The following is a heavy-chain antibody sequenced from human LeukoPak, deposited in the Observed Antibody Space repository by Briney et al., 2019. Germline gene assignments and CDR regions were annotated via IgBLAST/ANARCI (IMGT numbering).Heavy chain of an antibody. CDR2: IYPGDSDT. CDR3: ARLPLALFDY. V-gene: IGHV5-51*01. CDR1: GYSFTSYW. Sequence: GESLKISCKGSGYSFTSYWIGWVRQMPGKGLEWRGIIYPGDSDTRYSPAFQGQVTITADKSISSAYLQWSSLKASDTAMYYCARLPLALFDYWGQGTLVTVSS. J-gene: IGHJ4*02.